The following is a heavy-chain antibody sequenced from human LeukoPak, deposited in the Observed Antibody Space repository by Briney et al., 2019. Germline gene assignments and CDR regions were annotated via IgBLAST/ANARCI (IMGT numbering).Heavy chain of an antibody. Sequence: GGSLKLSCAASGFTFSNYWMTWVRQAPGKGLEWVAHINQDGSKEYYMDSVKARFTISRDNAKNSLSLQMNSLRAEDTAVYYCVRDGGVSGYDLLDYWGQGTLVTVSS. CDR2: INQDGSKE. J-gene: IGHJ4*02. D-gene: IGHD5-12*01. V-gene: IGHV3-7*01. CDR3: VRDGGVSGYDLLDY. CDR1: GFTFSNYW.